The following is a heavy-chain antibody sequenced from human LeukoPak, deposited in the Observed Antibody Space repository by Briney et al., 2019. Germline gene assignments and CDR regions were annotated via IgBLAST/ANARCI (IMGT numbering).Heavy chain of an antibody. D-gene: IGHD6-13*01. Sequence: PGGSLRLSCAASGFTFSSYGMHWVCQAPGKGLEWVAVIWYDGSNKYYADSVKGRFTISRDNSKNTLYLQMNSLRADDTAVYYCAKIVKAAPGLFDYWGQGTLVTVS. CDR3: AKIVKAAPGLFDY. CDR1: GFTFSSYG. V-gene: IGHV3-33*06. CDR2: IWYDGSNK. J-gene: IGHJ4*02.